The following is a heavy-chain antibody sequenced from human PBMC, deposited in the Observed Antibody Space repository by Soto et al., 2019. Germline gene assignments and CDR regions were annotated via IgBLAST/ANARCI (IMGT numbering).Heavy chain of an antibody. CDR2: IYYSGST. CDR3: ARGLSATGGYYDFWSGYYSVDY. J-gene: IGHJ4*02. CDR1: GGSISSGGYY. Sequence: QVQLQESGPGLVKPSQTLSLTCTVSGGSISSGGYYWSWIRQHPGKGPEWIGYIYYSGSTYYNPSLKSRVTISVDTSKNQFSLKLSSVTAADTAVYYCARGLSATGGYYDFWSGYYSVDYWGQGTLVTVSS. V-gene: IGHV4-31*03. D-gene: IGHD3-3*01.